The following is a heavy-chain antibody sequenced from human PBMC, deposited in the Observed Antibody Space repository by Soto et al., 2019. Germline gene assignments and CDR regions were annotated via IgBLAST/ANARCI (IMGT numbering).Heavy chain of an antibody. J-gene: IGHJ4*02. Sequence: EVQLLESGGGLVQPGGSLRLSCAASGFTFSSYAMTWVRQAPGKGLEWISTISGGGGSTYYADSVKGRFTISRDNSKNTLYLQLNGLRAEDTAVYYCAKEAASRGWYSGYWGQGTLVTVSS. V-gene: IGHV3-23*01. D-gene: IGHD6-19*01. CDR2: ISGGGGST. CDR3: AKEAASRGWYSGY. CDR1: GFTFSSYA.